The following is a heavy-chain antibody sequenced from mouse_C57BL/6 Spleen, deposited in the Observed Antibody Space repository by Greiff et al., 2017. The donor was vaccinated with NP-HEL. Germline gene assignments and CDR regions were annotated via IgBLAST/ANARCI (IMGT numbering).Heavy chain of an antibody. Sequence: EVKLQQSGPELVKPGASVKISCKASGYTFTDYYMNWVKQSHGKSLEWIGDINPNNGGTSYNQKFKGKATLTVDKSSSTAYMELRSLTSEDSAVYYCARERSSDVWGTGTTVTVSS. CDR3: ARERSSDV. D-gene: IGHD1-1*01. CDR1: GYTFTDYY. CDR2: INPNNGGT. J-gene: IGHJ1*03. V-gene: IGHV1-26*01.